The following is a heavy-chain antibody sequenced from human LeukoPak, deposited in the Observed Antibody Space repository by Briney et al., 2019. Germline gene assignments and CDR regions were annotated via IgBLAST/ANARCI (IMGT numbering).Heavy chain of an antibody. CDR1: GFTFSSYE. CDR3: AGDLITMVRGVRDAFDI. D-gene: IGHD3-10*01. Sequence: PGGSLRLSCAASGFTFSSYEMNWVRQAPGKGLEWVSYISSSGSTIYYADSVKGRFTISRDNAKNSLYLQMNSLRAEDTAVYYCAGDLITMVRGVRDAFDIWGQGTMVTVSS. V-gene: IGHV3-48*03. CDR2: ISSSGSTI. J-gene: IGHJ3*02.